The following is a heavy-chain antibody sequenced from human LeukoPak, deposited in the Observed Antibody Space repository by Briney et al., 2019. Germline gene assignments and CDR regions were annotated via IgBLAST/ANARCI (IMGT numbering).Heavy chain of an antibody. J-gene: IGHJ4*02. CDR2: ISGSGGTT. CDR1: GFTFSSFA. V-gene: IGHV3-23*01. Sequence: GRSLRLSCAASGFTFSSFAMNWVRQAPGKGLEWVSSISGSGGTTYYAGSVKGRFTISRDNSKNTLFLQMNSLRADDTAIYYCAKRDFWGQGTLVTVSS. CDR3: AKRDF.